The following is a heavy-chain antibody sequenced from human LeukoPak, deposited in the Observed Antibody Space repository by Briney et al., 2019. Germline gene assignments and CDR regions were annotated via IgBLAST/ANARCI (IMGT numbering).Heavy chain of an antibody. J-gene: IGHJ3*02. Sequence: SETLSLTCTVSGGSISGYYWSWIRQPPGKGLEWIGYIYYSGSTNYNPSLKSRVTISVDTSKNQFSLKLSSVTAADTAVYYCARDRIAYVHDAFDIWGQGTMVTVSS. CDR2: IYYSGST. V-gene: IGHV4-59*01. D-gene: IGHD3-10*02. CDR3: ARDRIAYVHDAFDI. CDR1: GGSISGYY.